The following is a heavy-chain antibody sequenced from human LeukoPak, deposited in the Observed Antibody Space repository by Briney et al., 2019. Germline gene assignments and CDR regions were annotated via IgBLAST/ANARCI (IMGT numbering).Heavy chain of an antibody. CDR1: GGSISNYY. V-gene: IGHV4-59*12. CDR2: IYSSGST. CDR3: ARARTYYGSGSDNWFDP. D-gene: IGHD3-10*01. J-gene: IGHJ5*02. Sequence: SETLSLTCTVSGGSISNYYWSWIRQPPGKGLEWIGYIYSSGSTNYNPSLKSRVTMSVDTSKNQFSLKLSSMTAADTAVYYCARARTYYGSGSDNWFDPWGQGTLVTVSS.